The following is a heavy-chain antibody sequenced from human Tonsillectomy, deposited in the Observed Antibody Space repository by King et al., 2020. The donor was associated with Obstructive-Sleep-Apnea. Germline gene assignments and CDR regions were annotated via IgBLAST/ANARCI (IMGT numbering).Heavy chain of an antibody. J-gene: IGHJ6*02. V-gene: IGHV5-10-1*01. Sequence: QLVQSGAEVKKPGESLRISCKGSGYSFTSYWISWVRQMPGKGLEWFGKIDPSDSYTRYSPSFEGHVSISVDQSTSTAYLQWSTLKASDTAMYYCARRSITIFGVATDNYYGMDIWGQGTTVTVSS. CDR2: IDPSDSYT. D-gene: IGHD3-3*01. CDR3: ARRSITIFGVATDNYYGMDI. CDR1: GYSFTSYW.